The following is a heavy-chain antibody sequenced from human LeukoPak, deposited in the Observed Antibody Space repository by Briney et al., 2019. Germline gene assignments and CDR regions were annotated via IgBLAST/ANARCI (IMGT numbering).Heavy chain of an antibody. CDR2: INPSGGST. J-gene: IGHJ6*03. Sequence: ASVKVSCKASGYTFTSYYMHWVRQAPGQGLEWMGIINPSGGSTSYAQKFQGRVTMTRDMSTSTVYMELSSLRSEDTAVYYCARDGTTVVTPSYYYYMVVWGKGTTVTISS. D-gene: IGHD4-23*01. CDR3: ARDGTTVVTPSYYYYMVV. V-gene: IGHV1-46*01. CDR1: GYTFTSYY.